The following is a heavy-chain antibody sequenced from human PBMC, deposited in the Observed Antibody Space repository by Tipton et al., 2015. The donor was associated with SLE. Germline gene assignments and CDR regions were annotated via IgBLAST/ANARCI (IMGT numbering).Heavy chain of an antibody. CDR3: ARNRAYYYDSSPPDAFDI. CDR1: GGSISSYY. J-gene: IGHJ3*02. Sequence: LRLSCTVSGGSISSYYWSWIRQPAGKGLEWIGRIYTSGSTNYNPSLKSRVTISVDTSTNQYSLNLSSVTAADTAVYYCARNRAYYYDSSPPDAFDIWGQGTMVTVSS. D-gene: IGHD3-22*01. CDR2: IYTSGST. V-gene: IGHV4-4*07.